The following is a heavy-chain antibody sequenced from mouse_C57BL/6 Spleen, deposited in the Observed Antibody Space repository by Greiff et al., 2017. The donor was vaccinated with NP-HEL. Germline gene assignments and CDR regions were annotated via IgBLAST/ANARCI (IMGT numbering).Heavy chain of an antibody. CDR3: ARKMITPYYAMDY. V-gene: IGHV2-2*01. Sequence: VHLVESGPGLVQPSQSLSITCTVSGFSLTSYGVHWVRQSPGNGLEWLGVIWSGGSTDYNAAFISRLSISKDNSKSQVFFKMNSLQADDTAIYYCARKMITPYYAMDYWGQGTSVTVSS. CDR2: IWSGGST. CDR1: GFSLTSYG. J-gene: IGHJ4*01. D-gene: IGHD2-4*01.